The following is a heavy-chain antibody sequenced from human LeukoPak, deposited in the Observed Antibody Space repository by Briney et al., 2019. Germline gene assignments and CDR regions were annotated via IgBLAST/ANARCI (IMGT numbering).Heavy chain of an antibody. D-gene: IGHD3-22*01. V-gene: IGHV3-23*01. Sequence: PGGSLRLSCAASGFTFSNHGINSVRQAPGKGLGWLSGVRPPGGGTYYAESVKGRVTISRDDSKNTLSLQMNSLRVEGTAVYDCAKGSGYDSSGYFSYWGQGTLVTVSS. J-gene: IGHJ4*02. CDR2: VRPPGGGT. CDR1: GFTFSNHG. CDR3: AKGSGYDSSGYFSY.